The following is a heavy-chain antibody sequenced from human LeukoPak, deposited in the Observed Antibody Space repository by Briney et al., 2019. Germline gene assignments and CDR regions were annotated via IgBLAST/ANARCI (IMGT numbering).Heavy chain of an antibody. V-gene: IGHV3-15*01. J-gene: IGHJ4*02. CDR2: IRSTTDGGTT. Sequence: GGSLRLSCAASGFTFSNAWMSWVRQTPGKGLEWVGRIRSTTDGGTTDYAAPVKGRFTISRDDSKNTPYLQMNSLKTEDTAVYYCSTAAVHWGQGTLVTVSS. CDR1: GFTFSNAW. D-gene: IGHD6-13*01. CDR3: STAAVH.